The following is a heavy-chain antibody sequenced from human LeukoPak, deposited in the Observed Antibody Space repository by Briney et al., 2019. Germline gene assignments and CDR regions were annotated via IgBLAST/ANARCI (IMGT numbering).Heavy chain of an antibody. J-gene: IGHJ3*02. CDR2: INAGNGHT. CDR1: GYIFTNYA. V-gene: IGHV1-3*01. CDR3: ARIRTIVRGPDGFDI. Sequence: ASVKVSCKASGYIFTNYAIHWVRRARGQGLEWMGWINAGNGHTKYSQKFQGRFTIIRDTSANTAYMKLSSLRSEDTALYYCARIRTIVRGPDGFDIWGQGTMVTVSS. D-gene: IGHD3-10*01.